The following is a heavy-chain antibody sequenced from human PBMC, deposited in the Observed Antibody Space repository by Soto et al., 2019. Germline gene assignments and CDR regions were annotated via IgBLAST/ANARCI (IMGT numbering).Heavy chain of an antibody. CDR1: GFTFSSYS. Sequence: PGGSLRLSCAASGFTFSSYSMNWVRQAPGKGLEWVSSISSSSSYIYYADSVKGRFTISRDNAKNSLYLQMNSLRAEDTAVYYCARQGTKEAYYDFWSGQAYDAFDIWGQGTMVTVSS. J-gene: IGHJ3*02. CDR3: ARQGTKEAYYDFWSGQAYDAFDI. V-gene: IGHV3-21*01. CDR2: ISSSSSYI. D-gene: IGHD3-3*01.